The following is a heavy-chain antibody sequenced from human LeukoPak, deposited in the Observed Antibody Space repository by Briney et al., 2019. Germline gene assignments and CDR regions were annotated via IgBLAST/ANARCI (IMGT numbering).Heavy chain of an antibody. Sequence: PGGSLRLPCAASGFTFNNYAMTWVRQAPGKGLEWVSAISGSGGSTHYADSVKGRFTISRDSSKNTLYLQMNSLGAEDTAVYHCAKDRSAYCSGTSCYSSFDYWGQGALVTVSS. CDR2: ISGSGGST. D-gene: IGHD2-2*02. CDR1: GFTFNNYA. CDR3: AKDRSAYCSGTSCYSSFDY. J-gene: IGHJ4*02. V-gene: IGHV3-23*01.